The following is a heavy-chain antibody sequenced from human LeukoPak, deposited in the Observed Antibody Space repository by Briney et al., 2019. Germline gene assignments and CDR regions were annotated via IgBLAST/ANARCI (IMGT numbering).Heavy chain of an antibody. CDR1: GYTFTSYD. V-gene: IGHV1-8*01. Sequence: ASVKVSCKSSGYTFTSYDINWVRQATGQGLEWMGWMNPINGNTGYAQKFQGRVTMTTDTSTSTAYMELKSLRSDDTAVYYCARDRARIAAAGKKFDPWGQGTLVTVSS. CDR2: MNPINGNT. D-gene: IGHD6-13*01. J-gene: IGHJ5*02. CDR3: ARDRARIAAAGKKFDP.